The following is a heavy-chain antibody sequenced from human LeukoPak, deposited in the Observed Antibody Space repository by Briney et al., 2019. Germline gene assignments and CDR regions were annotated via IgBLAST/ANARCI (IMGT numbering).Heavy chain of an antibody. CDR2: IYYSGST. V-gene: IGHV4-39*02. Sequence: PSETLSLTCTVSGGSISSSSYYWGWIRQPPGKGLEWIGSIYYSGSTYYNPSLKSRVTISVDTSKNQFSLKLSSVTAADTAVYYCAREYSTYYDFWSGYYTGAFDIWGQGTMVTVSS. J-gene: IGHJ3*02. CDR3: AREYSTYYDFWSGYYTGAFDI. D-gene: IGHD3-3*01. CDR1: GGSISSSSYY.